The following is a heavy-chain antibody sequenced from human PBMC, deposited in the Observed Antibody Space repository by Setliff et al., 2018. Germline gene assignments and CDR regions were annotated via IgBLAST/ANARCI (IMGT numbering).Heavy chain of an antibody. J-gene: IGHJ4*02. D-gene: IGHD3-22*01. CDR1: GFTFSGYY. CDR2: IGESVNNI. V-gene: IGHV3-11*04. Sequence: AGGSLRLSCAASGFTFSGYYMQWVRQAPGKGLAWVSYIGESVNNIHYADSVKGRFTISRDNAKNSLYLQMNSLRVEDTALYYCARDYDSSGYPRYYFDYWGQGTLVTVSS. CDR3: ARDYDSSGYPRYYFDY.